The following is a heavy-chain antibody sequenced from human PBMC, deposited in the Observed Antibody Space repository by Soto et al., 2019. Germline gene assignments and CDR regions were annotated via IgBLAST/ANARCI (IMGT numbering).Heavy chain of an antibody. V-gene: IGHV1-3*01. Sequence: ASVKVSCKASGYTFTSYAMHWVRQATGQRLEWMGWINAGNGNTKYSQKFQGRVTITRDTSASTAYMELSSLRSDDTAVYYCAKDGGKDGYFGNWFAPWGQGTLVTVSS. CDR3: AKDGGKDGYFGNWFAP. D-gene: IGHD5-12*01. J-gene: IGHJ5*02. CDR1: GYTFTSYA. CDR2: INAGNGNT.